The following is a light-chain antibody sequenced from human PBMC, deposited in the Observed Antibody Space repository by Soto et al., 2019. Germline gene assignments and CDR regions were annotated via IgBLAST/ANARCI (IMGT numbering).Light chain of an antibody. CDR3: CSYTTSNTRQIV. Sequence: QSALTQPASVSGSPGQSITISCTGTSSDVGGYNYVSWYQQHPGKAPKFMIYDVSNRPSGVSNRFSGSKSGNTASLTISGLQAEDEADYYCCSYTTSNTRQIVFGTGTKDT. V-gene: IGLV2-14*03. CDR1: SSDVGGYNY. CDR2: DVS. J-gene: IGLJ1*01.